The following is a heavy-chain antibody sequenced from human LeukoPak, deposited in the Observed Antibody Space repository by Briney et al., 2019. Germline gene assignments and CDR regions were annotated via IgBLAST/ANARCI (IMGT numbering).Heavy chain of an antibody. CDR2: IYYSGST. CDR1: GGSLSSGDYY. CDR3: ARGGYDSSGYSPKTDY. D-gene: IGHD3-22*01. Sequence: SETLSLTCTVSGGSLSSGDYYWSWIRQPPGKGLEWIGNIYYSGSTYYNPSLKSRVTISVATPTTQFSLKLSSVTAADPAVYYCARGGYDSSGYSPKTDYWGQGTLVTVSS. V-gene: IGHV4-30-4*01. J-gene: IGHJ4*02.